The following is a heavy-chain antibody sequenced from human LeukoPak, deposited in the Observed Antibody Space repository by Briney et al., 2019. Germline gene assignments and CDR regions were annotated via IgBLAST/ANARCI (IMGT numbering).Heavy chain of an antibody. J-gene: IGHJ4*02. CDR3: ARDPNWGSIDY. CDR2: ISSNGRNT. CDR1: GFIFGNYA. V-gene: IGHV3-64*02. D-gene: IGHD7-27*01. Sequence: SGGSLRLSCAASGFIFGNYAMYWVRQAPGKGLEYVSAISSNGRNTYYGGSVMGRFTISRDNSKNTLFLQMGSLRPEDMAVYYCARDPNWGSIDYWGQGTLVTVPS.